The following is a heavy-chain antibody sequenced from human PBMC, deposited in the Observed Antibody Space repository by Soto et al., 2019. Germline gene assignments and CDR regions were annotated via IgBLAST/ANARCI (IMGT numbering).Heavy chain of an antibody. CDR1: GFTFSSYS. D-gene: IGHD3-22*01. Sequence: GGSLRLSCAASGFTFSSYSMNWVRQAQGKGLEWVSYISSSSSTIYYADSVKGRFTISRDNAKNSLYLQMNSLRAEDTAVYYCARDHYDSSGYYENFDYWGQGTLVTVSS. CDR2: ISSSSSTI. V-gene: IGHV3-48*01. CDR3: ARDHYDSSGYYENFDY. J-gene: IGHJ4*02.